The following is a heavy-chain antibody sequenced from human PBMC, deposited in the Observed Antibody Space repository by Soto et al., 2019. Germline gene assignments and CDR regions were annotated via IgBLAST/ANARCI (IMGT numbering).Heavy chain of an antibody. J-gene: IGHJ6*02. Sequence: GVLRLSCAASGFTFSSYAMHWVRQAPGKGLEWVAVISYDGSNKYYADSVKGRFTISRDNSKNTLYLQMNSLRAEDTAVYYCARAPTYYYGSGSLPDYYGMDVWGQGTTVTVSS. D-gene: IGHD3-10*01. CDR3: ARAPTYYYGSGSLPDYYGMDV. V-gene: IGHV3-30-3*01. CDR2: ISYDGSNK. CDR1: GFTFSSYA.